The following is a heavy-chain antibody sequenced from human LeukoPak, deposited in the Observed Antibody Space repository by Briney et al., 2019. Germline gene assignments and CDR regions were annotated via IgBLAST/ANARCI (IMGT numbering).Heavy chain of an antibody. CDR2: INPTVGST. D-gene: IGHD6-6*01. Sequence: ASVKVSCKASGYTFTNYCMHWVRQAPGQALEWMAIINPTVGSTTFAQKFQGRVIMTRDTSTSTVYMELSSLRSEDTAVYYCARSSGVRDWFDPWGQGTLVTVSS. V-gene: IGHV1-46*01. J-gene: IGHJ5*02. CDR1: GYTFTNYC. CDR3: ARSSGVRDWFDP.